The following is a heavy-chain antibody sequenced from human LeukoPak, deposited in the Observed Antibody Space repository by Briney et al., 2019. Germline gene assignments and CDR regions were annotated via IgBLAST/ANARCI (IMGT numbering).Heavy chain of an antibody. J-gene: IGHJ3*02. CDR2: ISAYNGNT. V-gene: IGHV1-18*01. D-gene: IGHD6-13*01. CDR3: ARDLRKSSSWYDHAFDI. Sequence: GASVKVSCKASGYTFTSYGISWVRQAPGQGLEWMGWISAYNGNTNYAQKLQGRVTMTTDTSTSTAYMELRSLRSDDTAVYYCARDLRKSSSWYDHAFDIWGQGTMVTVSS. CDR1: GYTFTSYG.